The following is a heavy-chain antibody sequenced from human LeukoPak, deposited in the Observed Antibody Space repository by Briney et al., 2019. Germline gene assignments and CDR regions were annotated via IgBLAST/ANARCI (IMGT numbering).Heavy chain of an antibody. D-gene: IGHD5-12*01. J-gene: IGHJ4*02. Sequence: GGSLRLSCAASGFTFSNYWIHWVRQAPGKGLEWVSGISGSGGSTYYADSVKGRFTISRDNSKNTLYLQMNSLRAEDTAVYYCAKAWDIVATNGFDYWGQGTLVTVSS. CDR3: AKAWDIVATNGFDY. CDR1: GFTFSNYW. CDR2: ISGSGGST. V-gene: IGHV3-23*01.